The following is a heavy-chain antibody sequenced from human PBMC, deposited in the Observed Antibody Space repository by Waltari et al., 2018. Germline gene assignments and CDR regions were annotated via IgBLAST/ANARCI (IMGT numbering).Heavy chain of an antibody. CDR1: GVTFRTYA. D-gene: IGHD6-13*01. V-gene: IGHV3-23*01. J-gene: IGHJ4*02. CDR2: ISGSGGGT. CDR3: AKDKIPRTADAGTLFDL. Sequence: EVQLLDSGGGLVQPGGSLRLSCAASGVTFRTYAMTWVRQAPGRGPEWVSAISGSGGGTYYADSVKGRFIISRDNSKNTLYLEMNSLRAEDTAVYFCAKDKIPRTADAGTLFDLWGQGTLVTVSS.